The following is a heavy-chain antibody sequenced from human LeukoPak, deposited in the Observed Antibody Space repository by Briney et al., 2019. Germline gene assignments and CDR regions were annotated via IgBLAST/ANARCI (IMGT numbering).Heavy chain of an antibody. CDR3: ARDGGIMYYYDSSGPFDY. CDR1: GGTFSSYA. CDR2: IIPIFGTA. J-gene: IGHJ4*02. V-gene: IGHV1-69*13. Sequence: EASVKVSCKASGGTFSSYAISWVRQAPGQGLEWMGGIIPIFGTANYAQKFQGRVTITADESTSTAYMELSSLRSEDTAVYYCARDGGIMYYYDSSGPFDYWGQGTLVTVSS. D-gene: IGHD3-22*01.